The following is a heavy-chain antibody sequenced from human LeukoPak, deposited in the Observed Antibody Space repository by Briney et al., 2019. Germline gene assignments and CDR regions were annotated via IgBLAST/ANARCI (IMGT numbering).Heavy chain of an antibody. V-gene: IGHV5-10-1*01. Sequence: GESLKISCKGSGYRFTHYWISWVRQMPGKGLERMGRIDPSDSYTSYSPSFQGHVTISVDKSISTAYLQWSSLEASDTAMYYCARRVVVPTAGSFDPWGQGTLVIVSS. CDR2: IDPSDSYT. CDR3: ARRVVVPTAGSFDP. J-gene: IGHJ5*02. CDR1: GYRFTHYW. D-gene: IGHD2-2*01.